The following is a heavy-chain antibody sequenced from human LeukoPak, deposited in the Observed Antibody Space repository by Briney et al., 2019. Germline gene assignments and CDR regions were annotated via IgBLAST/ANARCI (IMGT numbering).Heavy chain of an antibody. CDR2: INSDGSTT. CDR1: GFTFSNYW. D-gene: IGHD5-18*01. V-gene: IGHV3-74*01. J-gene: IGHJ4*02. CDR3: ASGGITSMDDC. Sequence: GGSLRLSCVASGFTFSNYWMHWVRQAPGKGLVWVSRINSDGSTTTYADSVKGRFTISRDNARTTLYLQMSSLRAEDTAVYYCASGGITSMDDCWGQGTLVTVSS.